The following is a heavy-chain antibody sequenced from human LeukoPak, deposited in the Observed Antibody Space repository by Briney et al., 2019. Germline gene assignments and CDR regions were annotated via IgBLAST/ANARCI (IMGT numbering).Heavy chain of an antibody. V-gene: IGHV4-34*01. CDR3: ARRWNYGRNYYIDV. CDR2: INDSGRI. Sequence: SETLSLTCAVYGGSFSGYYWSWIRQPPGKGLEWIGEINDSGRINYNPSLMSRVTVSVDTSKNQFSLRLTSVTATDTAVYYCARRWNYGRNYYIDVWGNGATVSVSS. D-gene: IGHD1-7*01. J-gene: IGHJ6*03. CDR1: GGSFSGYY.